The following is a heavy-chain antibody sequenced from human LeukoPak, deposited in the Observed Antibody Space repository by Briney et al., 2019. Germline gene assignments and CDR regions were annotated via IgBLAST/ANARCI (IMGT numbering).Heavy chain of an antibody. J-gene: IGHJ4*02. CDR3: TRRFLEWNFDY. Sequence: GGSLRLSCAVSGFTFSGSAMHWVRQASRKGLEWVGCIRSKANYFATEYAASVKGRFTISRDDSKNTAYLQMNSLKTEDTAVYYCTRRFLEWNFDYWGQGTLVTVSS. CDR1: GFTFSGSA. D-gene: IGHD3-3*01. V-gene: IGHV3-73*01. CDR2: IRSKANYFAT.